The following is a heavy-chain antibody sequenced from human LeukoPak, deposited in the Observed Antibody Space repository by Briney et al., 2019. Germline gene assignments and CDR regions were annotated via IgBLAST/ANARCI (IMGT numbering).Heavy chain of an antibody. V-gene: IGHV3-15*01. CDR1: GFTFSNAW. CDR2: IKSKTDGGTT. CDR3: TTDVCRSTSCYANYYYGMDV. Sequence: GGSLRLSCAASGFTFSNAWMSWLRQAPGKGREWVGRIKSKTDGGTTDYAAPVKGRFTISRDDSKNTLYLQMNSLKTEDTAVYYCTTDVCRSTSCYANYYYGMDVWGQGTTVTVSS. J-gene: IGHJ6*02. D-gene: IGHD2-2*01.